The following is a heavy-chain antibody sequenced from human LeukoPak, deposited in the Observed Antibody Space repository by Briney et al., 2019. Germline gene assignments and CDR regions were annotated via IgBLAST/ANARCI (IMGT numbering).Heavy chain of an antibody. CDR1: GGTFSSYA. D-gene: IGHD5-24*01. CDR3: ARDSPSRDGYNYVDY. V-gene: IGHV1-69*05. CDR2: IIPIFGTA. J-gene: IGHJ4*02. Sequence: SVKVSCKASGGTFSSYAISWVRQAPGQGLEWMGRIIPIFGTANYAQKFQGRATVTTDESTSTAYMELSSLRSEDTAVYYCARDSPSRDGYNYVDYWGQGTLVTVSS.